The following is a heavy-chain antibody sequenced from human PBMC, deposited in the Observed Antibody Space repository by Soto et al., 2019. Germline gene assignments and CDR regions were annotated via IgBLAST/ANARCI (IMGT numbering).Heavy chain of an antibody. V-gene: IGHV4-34*01. Sequence: SETLSLTCAVYGGSFSGYYWSWIRQPPGKGLEWIGEINHSGSTNYNPSLKSRVTISVDTSKNQFSLKLSSVTAADTAVYYCASPLRYFDWPSWGQGTLVTGSS. CDR1: GGSFSGYY. J-gene: IGHJ4*02. CDR2: INHSGST. CDR3: ASPLRYFDWPS. D-gene: IGHD3-9*01.